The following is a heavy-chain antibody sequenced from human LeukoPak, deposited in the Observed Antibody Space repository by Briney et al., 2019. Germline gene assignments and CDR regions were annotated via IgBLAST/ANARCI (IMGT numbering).Heavy chain of an antibody. CDR1: GYTFTSFY. CDR2: INPSGGST. V-gene: IGHV1-46*01. D-gene: IGHD5-18*01. J-gene: IGHJ4*02. Sequence: ASVKVSCKASGYTFTSFYMHWVRQAPGQGLEWMGIINPSGGSTSYAQKFQGRVTMTRDMSTSTVYMELSSLRSEDTAVYYCARDGGDTAMVIDYWGQGTLVTVSS. CDR3: ARDGGDTAMVIDY.